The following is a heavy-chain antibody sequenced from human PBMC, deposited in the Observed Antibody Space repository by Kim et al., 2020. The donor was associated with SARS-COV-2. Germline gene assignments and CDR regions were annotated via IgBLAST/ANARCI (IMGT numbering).Heavy chain of an antibody. D-gene: IGHD3-9*01. V-gene: IGHV1-69*13. CDR1: GGTFSSYA. Sequence: SVKVSCKASGGTFSSYAISWVRQAPGQGLEWMGGIIPIFGTANYAQKFQGRVTITADESTSTAYMELSSLRSEDTAVYYCARVWCDLTGYYCEVMGYYYMDVWGKGTTVTVSS. CDR2: IIPIFGTA. CDR3: ARVWCDLTGYYCEVMGYYYMDV. J-gene: IGHJ6*03.